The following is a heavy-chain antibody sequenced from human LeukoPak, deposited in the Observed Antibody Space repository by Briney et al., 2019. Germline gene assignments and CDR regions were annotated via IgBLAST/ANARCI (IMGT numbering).Heavy chain of an antibody. V-gene: IGHV3-48*04. CDR3: ARDRGGSYSAIDY. J-gene: IGHJ4*02. Sequence: PGGSLRLSCAASGFTFSCYSLNWVRQAPGKGLEWVSFISSSSITIYYADSVKGRFTISRDNAEKSLYLQMNSLRAEDTAVYYCARDRGGSYSAIDYWGQGTLVTVSS. CDR2: ISSSSITI. D-gene: IGHD2-15*01. CDR1: GFTFSCYS.